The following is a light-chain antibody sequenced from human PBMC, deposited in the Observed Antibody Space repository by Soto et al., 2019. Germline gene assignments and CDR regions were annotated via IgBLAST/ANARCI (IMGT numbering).Light chain of an antibody. V-gene: IGKV4-1*01. CDR3: QQYYNVPRT. Sequence: DIVMTQSPDSLAVSLNERATINCKSSQSVLYSSNNKNYLAWYQQKPGQPPKLLIYWASTRESGVPDRFSGSGSGTDFTLTISSLQAEDVAVYYCQQYYNVPRTFGQGTRVEIK. J-gene: IGKJ1*01. CDR2: WAS. CDR1: QSVLYSSNNKNY.